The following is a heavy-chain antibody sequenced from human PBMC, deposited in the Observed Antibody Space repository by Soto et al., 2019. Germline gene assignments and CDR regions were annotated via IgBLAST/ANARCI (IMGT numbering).Heavy chain of an antibody. CDR1: GYTFTGYY. Sequence: GASVKVSCKASGYTFTGYYMHWVRQAPGQGLGWLGWINPNSGGTNYAQKFQGRVTMTRDTSISTAYMELSRLRSDDTAVYYCARVLWGRGQFFWSGYNYWGQGTLVTVSS. V-gene: IGHV1-2*02. J-gene: IGHJ4*02. CDR2: INPNSGGT. D-gene: IGHD3-3*01. CDR3: ARVLWGRGQFFWSGYNY.